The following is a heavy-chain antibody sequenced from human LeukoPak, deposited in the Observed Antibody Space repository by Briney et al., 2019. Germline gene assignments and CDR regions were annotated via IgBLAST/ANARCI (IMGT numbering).Heavy chain of an antibody. CDR2: IYYSGST. Sequence: KASETLSLTCTVSGDSISSGDYYWTWIRQHPGKGLEWIGCIYYSGSTYYNLSLKSRVIISADTSKNHFSLRLSSVTAADTAVYYCARVREATIAPFFDYWGQGILVTVSS. J-gene: IGHJ4*02. CDR3: ARVREATIAPFFDY. CDR1: GDSISSGDYY. D-gene: IGHD6-13*01. V-gene: IGHV4-31*03.